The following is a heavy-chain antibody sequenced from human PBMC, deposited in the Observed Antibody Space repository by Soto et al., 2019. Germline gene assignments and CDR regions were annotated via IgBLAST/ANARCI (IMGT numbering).Heavy chain of an antibody. CDR1: GVSISSYY. D-gene: IGHD6-13*01. J-gene: IGHJ3*02. Sequence: SETLSLTCTVSGVSISSYYWSWIRQPPGKGLEWIGYIYYSGSTNYNPSLKSRVTISVDTSKNQFSLKLSSVTAADTAVYYCAREVAWYAFDIWGQGTMVTVSS. CDR2: IYYSGST. CDR3: AREVAWYAFDI. V-gene: IGHV4-59*01.